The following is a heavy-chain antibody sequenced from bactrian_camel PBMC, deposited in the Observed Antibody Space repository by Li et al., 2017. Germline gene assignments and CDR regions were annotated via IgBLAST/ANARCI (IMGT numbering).Heavy chain of an antibody. V-gene: IGHV3S53*01. CDR1: GYTVRFHC. Sequence: QVQLVESGGGSVQAGGSLRLSCAASGYTVRFHCMGWFRQAPGKEREGVAAIDSDGKTAYVDSVKGRFTISQDNAAKNMLYLQMDNLQPEDTAMYYCAASYEATWPLPLTERYYNDSTGPGTQVTVS. J-gene: IGHJ4*01. D-gene: IGHD4*01. CDR2: IDSDGKT.